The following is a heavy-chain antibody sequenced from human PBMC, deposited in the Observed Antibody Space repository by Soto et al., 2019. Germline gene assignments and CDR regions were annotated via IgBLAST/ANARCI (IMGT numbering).Heavy chain of an antibody. J-gene: IGHJ4*02. CDR1: GYTFTSYG. V-gene: IGHV1-18*01. CDR2: ISAYNGNT. D-gene: IGHD6-19*01. Sequence: ASVKVSCKASGYTFTSYGISWVRQAPGQGLEWMGWISAYNGNTNYAQKLQGRVTMTTDTSTSTAYMELRSLRSDDTAVYYCARDPPFIAVAGRQFAYWGQGTLVTVSS. CDR3: ARDPPFIAVAGRQFAY.